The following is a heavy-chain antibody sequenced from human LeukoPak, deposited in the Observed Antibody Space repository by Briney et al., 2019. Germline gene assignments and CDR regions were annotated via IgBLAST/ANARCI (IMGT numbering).Heavy chain of an antibody. CDR3: VLDLFSSFAFDI. V-gene: IGHV3-74*01. Sequence: AGSLRLSCAASGVTFSRYWMHWVRQAPGKGLLLVSRINSDGSSTYYADSVKGRFTTSRDNAKNALHLQMNSLTAEDTAVYYCVLDLFSSFAFDIWGQGTMVTVSS. CDR1: GVTFSRYW. D-gene: IGHD3/OR15-3a*01. CDR2: INSDGSST. J-gene: IGHJ3*02.